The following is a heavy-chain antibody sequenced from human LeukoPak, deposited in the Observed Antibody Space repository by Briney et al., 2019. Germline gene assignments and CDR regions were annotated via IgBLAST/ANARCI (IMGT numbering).Heavy chain of an antibody. J-gene: IGHJ4*02. CDR1: GGTFSSYA. CDR3: ARGHRQQLVNFDY. Sequence: SVKVSCKASGGTFSSYAISWVRQAPGQGLEWMGRIIPILGIANYAQKFQGRVTITADKSTSTAYMELSSLRSEDTAVYYCARGHRQQLVNFDYWGQGTLVTVSS. V-gene: IGHV1-69*04. D-gene: IGHD6-13*01. CDR2: IIPILGIA.